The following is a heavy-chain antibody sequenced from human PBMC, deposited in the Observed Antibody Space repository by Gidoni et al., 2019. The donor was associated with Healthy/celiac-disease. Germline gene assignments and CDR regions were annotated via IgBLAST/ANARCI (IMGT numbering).Heavy chain of an antibody. CDR1: GFTFSSYG. D-gene: IGHD2-21*01. Sequence: QVQLVESGGGVVQPGRSLSLSCAASGFTFSSYGRHWVRQAPGKGLEWVAVISYDGSNKYYADSVKGRFTISRDNSKNTLYLQMNSLRAEDTAVYYGAKDAPRDVVDYWGQGTLVTVSS. J-gene: IGHJ4*02. CDR2: ISYDGSNK. V-gene: IGHV3-30*18. CDR3: AKDAPRDVVDY.